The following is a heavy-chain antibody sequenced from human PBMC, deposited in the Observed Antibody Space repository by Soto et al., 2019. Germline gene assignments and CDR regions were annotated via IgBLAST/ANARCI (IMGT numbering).Heavy chain of an antibody. J-gene: IGHJ4*02. V-gene: IGHV3-30*18. CDR1: GFTFSSYG. Sequence: QVQLVESGGGVVQPGRSLRLSCAASGFTFSSYGMHWVRQAPGKGLEWVAVISYDGSNKYYADSVKGRFTISRDNSKNTLYLQMNSLRAEDTAVYYCAKRGMVRGVMDYWGQGTPVTVSS. CDR2: ISYDGSNK. D-gene: IGHD3-10*01. CDR3: AKRGMVRGVMDY.